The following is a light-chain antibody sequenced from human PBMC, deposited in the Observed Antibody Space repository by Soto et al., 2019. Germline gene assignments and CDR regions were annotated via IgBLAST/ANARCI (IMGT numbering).Light chain of an antibody. CDR3: QSYTTRRTYV. Sequence: QSALTQPASVSGSPGQSIIISCTGTSGDVGAFDYVSWYQHYPGKAPKLIIYDVSSRSSGVSSRFSGSKSDNTASLTISGLQTDDEADYYCQSYTTRRTYVFGTGTKLTVL. J-gene: IGLJ1*01. CDR2: DVS. CDR1: SGDVGAFDY. V-gene: IGLV2-14*03.